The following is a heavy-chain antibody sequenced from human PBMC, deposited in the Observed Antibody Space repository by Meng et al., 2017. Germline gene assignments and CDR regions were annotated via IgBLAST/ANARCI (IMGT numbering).Heavy chain of an antibody. CDR3: ARDQRGYSSVVC. CDR1: GFTFSSYW. V-gene: IGHV3-21*01. D-gene: IGHD6-19*01. Sequence: RGSLRLSCAASGFTFSSYWMSWVRQAPGKGLEWVSSISSSSSYIYYADSVKGRFTISRDNAKNSLYLQMNSLRAEDTAVYYCARDQRGYSSVVCWGQGTLVTVSS. CDR2: ISSSSSYI. J-gene: IGHJ4*02.